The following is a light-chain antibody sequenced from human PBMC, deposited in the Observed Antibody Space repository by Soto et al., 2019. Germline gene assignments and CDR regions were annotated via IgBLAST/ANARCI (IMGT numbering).Light chain of an antibody. J-gene: IGLJ3*02. CDR1: SSDVGGYDY. CDR2: DVS. V-gene: IGLV2-14*01. Sequence: QLVLTQPASVSGSPGQSIAISCTGTSSDVGGYDYVSWYQQHPGKAPKLMIYDVSNRPSGVSNRFSGSKSGNTASLTISGLQAEDEADYYCSSYTSSDTPVFGGGTKLTVL. CDR3: SSYTSSDTPV.